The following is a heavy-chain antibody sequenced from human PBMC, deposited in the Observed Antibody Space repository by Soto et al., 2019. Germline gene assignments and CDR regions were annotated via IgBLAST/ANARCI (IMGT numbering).Heavy chain of an antibody. Sequence: QVQLQESGPGLVKLSQTLSLTCTVSGGSISSGGYFWSWIRQHPGKGLEWIGDINYSGSTYSNPSLKSRVTISVDTSKNQFSLKLSSVTAADTAVYYCARDILLWFGELPPRAHDAFDIWGQGTMVTVSS. J-gene: IGHJ3*02. V-gene: IGHV4-31*03. D-gene: IGHD3-10*01. CDR2: INYSGST. CDR3: ARDILLWFGELPPRAHDAFDI. CDR1: GGSISSGGYF.